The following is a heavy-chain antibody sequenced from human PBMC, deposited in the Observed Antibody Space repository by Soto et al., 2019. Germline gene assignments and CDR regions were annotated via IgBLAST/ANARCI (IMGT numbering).Heavy chain of an antibody. CDR3: ARVTPYYDFWSGYSTTGYNWFDP. Sequence: SETLSLTCTVSGGSISSGGSYWGWIRQPPGKGLEWIGYIYYGGNTILNPSLRSRVTISVDTSKNQFSLKLSSVTAADTAVYYCARVTPYYDFWSGYSTTGYNWFDPWGQGTLVTVS. V-gene: IGHV4-30-4*01. D-gene: IGHD3-3*01. J-gene: IGHJ5*02. CDR1: GGSISSGGSY. CDR2: IYYGGNT.